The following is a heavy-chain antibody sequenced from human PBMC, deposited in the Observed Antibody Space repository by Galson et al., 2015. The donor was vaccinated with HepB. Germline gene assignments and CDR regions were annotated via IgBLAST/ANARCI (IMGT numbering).Heavy chain of an antibody. Sequence: SLRLYCAAPGFTFSSYGMHWVRQAPGKGLEWVAFIRYDGSNKYYADSVKGRFTISRDNSKNTLYMQMNSLRGEDTAVYYCARTLSDYYDSSGSFDYWGQGTLVTVSS. CDR1: GFTFSSYG. CDR3: ARTLSDYYDSSGSFDY. D-gene: IGHD3-22*01. J-gene: IGHJ4*02. V-gene: IGHV3-30*02. CDR2: IRYDGSNK.